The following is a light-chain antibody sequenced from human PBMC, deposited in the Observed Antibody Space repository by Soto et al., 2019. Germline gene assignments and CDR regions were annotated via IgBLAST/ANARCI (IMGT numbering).Light chain of an antibody. CDR3: QQYGSSPPT. V-gene: IGKV3-20*01. J-gene: IGKJ4*01. CDR1: QSVSITY. Sequence: EIVLTQSPGTLSLSPGERATLSCRASQSVSITYLAWYQQKPGQSPGLLLYGASNRDSGIPDRFGGSGSGTDFTLTISRLEPEDFAVYYCQQYGSSPPTFGEGNTVEFK. CDR2: GAS.